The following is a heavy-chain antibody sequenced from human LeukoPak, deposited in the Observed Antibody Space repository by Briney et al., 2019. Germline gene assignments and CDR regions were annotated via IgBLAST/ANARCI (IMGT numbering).Heavy chain of an antibody. CDR2: VYPSDSAT. J-gene: IGHJ4*02. CDR1: GYIFANYW. CDR3: VRFAYGSDFFPGHY. V-gene: IGHV5-51*01. D-gene: IGHD3/OR15-3a*01. Sequence: GESLKISCKGSGYIFANYWIGWVRQMPGKGLEWMGIVYPSDSATRYSPSFQGQVTISADRSITTAYLQWSSLKASDTAMYYCVRFAYGSDFFPGHYWGQGTRVTVSS.